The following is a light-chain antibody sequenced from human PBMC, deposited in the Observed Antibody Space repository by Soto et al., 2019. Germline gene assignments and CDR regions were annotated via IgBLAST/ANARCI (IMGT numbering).Light chain of an antibody. V-gene: IGLV2-14*01. CDR1: SSDVGGYDY. CDR3: SSYTSSNTEV. Sequence: QSALTQPASVSGSPGQSITISCTGTSSDVGGYDYVSWYQQHPGKVPKLMIYDVNNRPSGVSNRFSGSKSGNTASLTISGLLAEDEADYYGSSYTSSNTEVFGTGTKVPDL. CDR2: DVN. J-gene: IGLJ1*01.